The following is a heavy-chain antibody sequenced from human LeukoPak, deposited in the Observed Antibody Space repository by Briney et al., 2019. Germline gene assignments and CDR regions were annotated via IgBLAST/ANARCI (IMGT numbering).Heavy chain of an antibody. D-gene: IGHD5-24*01. J-gene: IGHJ4*02. Sequence: GGSLRLSCAASGFTFRSYCMHWVRQAPGKGLVWGSRIKGDGGVTNYADSVYGRFTISRDNAKNTLYLNRQSLRAEDTAVYYCVRDGDDFNFAYWGQGSLVTVSS. V-gene: IGHV3-74*01. CDR2: IKGDGGVT. CDR3: VRDGDDFNFAY. CDR1: GFTFRSYC.